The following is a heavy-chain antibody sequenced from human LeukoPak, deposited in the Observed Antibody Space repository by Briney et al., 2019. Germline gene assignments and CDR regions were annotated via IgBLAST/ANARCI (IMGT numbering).Heavy chain of an antibody. CDR3: AKRAVGYYFDY. CDR1: GFTFSSYG. J-gene: IGHJ4*02. D-gene: IGHD3-10*01. CDR2: ITGSGAST. V-gene: IGHV3-23*01. Sequence: GGSLRLSCAASAASGFTFSSYGMSWVRQASGKGLEWVSSITGSGASTFYADSVKGRFPISRDNSKNTLYLQVNSLRAEDTAVYYCAKRAVGYYFDYWGQGTLVTVSS.